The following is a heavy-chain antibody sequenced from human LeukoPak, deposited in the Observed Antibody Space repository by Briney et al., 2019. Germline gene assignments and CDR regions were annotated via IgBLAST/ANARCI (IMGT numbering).Heavy chain of an antibody. D-gene: IGHD3-10*01. Sequence: ASVKVSCKASGYTFSGTGWYLYWLRQAPGQGLECIGWIHPNNGDTAYAQKFEGRVAMTRDTSISTAYMELRRLRPDDTAVYFCARDGPAQMVDLDYWGQGTLVTVPS. CDR2: IHPNNGDT. V-gene: IGHV1-2*02. CDR3: ARDGPAQMVDLDY. CDR1: GYTFSGTGWY. J-gene: IGHJ4*02.